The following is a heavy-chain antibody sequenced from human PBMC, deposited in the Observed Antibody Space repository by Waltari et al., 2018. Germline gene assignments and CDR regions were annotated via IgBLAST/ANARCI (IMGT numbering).Heavy chain of an antibody. CDR3: AKDGVDYGDYGARSDY. Sequence: EVQLLESGGGLVQPGGSLRPSCAASGFTFSSYAMSWVRQAPGKGLEWVAVIYSGGSSTYYADSEKCRFTISRDKSKNTLYLQMTSLRAEDTAVYYCAKDGVDYGDYGARSDYWGQGTLVTVSS. CDR2: IYSGGSST. J-gene: IGHJ4*02. V-gene: IGHV3-23*03. CDR1: GFTFSSYA. D-gene: IGHD4-17*01.